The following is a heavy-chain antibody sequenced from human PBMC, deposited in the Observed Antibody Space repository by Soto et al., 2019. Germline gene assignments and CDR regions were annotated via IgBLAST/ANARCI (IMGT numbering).Heavy chain of an antibody. J-gene: IGHJ5*02. D-gene: IGHD5-12*01. CDR3: ARDREGVGYSGYVHNWFDP. CDR2: IIPIFGTA. CDR1: GGTFSSYA. Sequence: QVQLVQSGAEVKKPGSSVKVSCKASGGTFSSYAISWVRQAPGQGLEWMGGIIPIFGTANYAQKSQGRVTITADESTSTAYMELSSLRSEDTAVYYCARDREGVGYSGYVHNWFDPWGQGTLVTVSS. V-gene: IGHV1-69*01.